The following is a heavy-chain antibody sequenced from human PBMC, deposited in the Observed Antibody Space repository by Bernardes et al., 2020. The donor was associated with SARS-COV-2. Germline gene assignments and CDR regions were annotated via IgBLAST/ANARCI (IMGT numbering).Heavy chain of an antibody. CDR2: ISIYNGNI. Sequence: ASVKVSCKASGYTFPEYDITWVRQAPGQGLEWMGWISIYNGNIRYSQKFQGRVTMTTETSTNTAYMELRSLRSDDTALYFCARGYGDYVDYWGQGTLV. CDR1: GYTFPEYD. V-gene: IGHV1-18*01. D-gene: IGHD4-17*01. J-gene: IGHJ4*02. CDR3: ARGYGDYVDY.